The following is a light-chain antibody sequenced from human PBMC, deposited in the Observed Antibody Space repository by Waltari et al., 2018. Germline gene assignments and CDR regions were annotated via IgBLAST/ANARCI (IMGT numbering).Light chain of an antibody. CDR1: SSDVGNYDL. CDR3: CSYAGSATFAV. Sequence: QSALTQPASVSGSPGQSITISCTGPSSDVGNYDLIYWYQQHPNKAPKLIIYEGNKRPSGVSNRSSGSTSGNTASLTISGLQAEDEADYFCCSYAGSATFAVFGGGTKLTVL. V-gene: IGLV2-23*03. J-gene: IGLJ3*02. CDR2: EGN.